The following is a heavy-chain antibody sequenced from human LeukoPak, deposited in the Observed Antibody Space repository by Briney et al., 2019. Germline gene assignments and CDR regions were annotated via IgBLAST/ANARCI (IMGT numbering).Heavy chain of an antibody. CDR3: ARSIDYDFWSGYSPPGY. CDR2: IYYSGST. Sequence: SETLSLTRTVSGGSISSYYWSWIRQPPGKGLEWIGYIYYSGSTNYNPSLKSRVTISVDTSKNQFSLKLSSVTAADTAVYYCARSIDYDFWSGYSPPGYWGQGTLVTVSS. CDR1: GGSISSYY. D-gene: IGHD3-3*01. J-gene: IGHJ4*02. V-gene: IGHV4-59*08.